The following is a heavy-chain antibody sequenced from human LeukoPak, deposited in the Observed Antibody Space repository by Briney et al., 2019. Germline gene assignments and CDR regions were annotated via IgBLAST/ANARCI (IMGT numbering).Heavy chain of an antibody. V-gene: IGHV4-31*03. J-gene: IGHJ6*02. CDR1: GGSINSGGYY. CDR3: ARAVADYYYAMDV. Sequence: SETLSLTCTVSGGSINSGGYYWSWIRQNPGRGLEWIGYIYYSGSTYYNPSLKGRVTISVDTFKNQFSLKLSSVTAADTAVYYCARAVADYYYAMDVWGQGTTVTVSS. D-gene: IGHD4-23*01. CDR2: IYYSGST.